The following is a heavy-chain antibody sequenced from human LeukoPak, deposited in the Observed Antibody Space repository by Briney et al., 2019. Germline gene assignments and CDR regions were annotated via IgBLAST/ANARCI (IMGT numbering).Heavy chain of an antibody. CDR1: GVSISSSSYY. CDR2: IYSSGST. D-gene: IGHD6-25*01. CDR3: AKSGGYGLIDY. Sequence: SETLSLTCNVSGVSISSSSYYWGWIRQPPGKGLEWIGSIYSSGSTYYNSSLKSRVTISIDTSKNQVSLKMSSVTAADTAVYYCAKSGGYGLIDYWGQATLVTVSS. V-gene: IGHV4-39*01. J-gene: IGHJ4*01.